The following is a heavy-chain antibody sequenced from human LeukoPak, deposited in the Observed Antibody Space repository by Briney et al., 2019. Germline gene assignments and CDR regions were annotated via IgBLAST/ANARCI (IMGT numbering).Heavy chain of an antibody. V-gene: IGHV3-49*04. Sequence: GGSLRLSCAASGFTFSGSAMTWVRQAPGKGLEWLALLGSTAYGGTTKYAASVKGRFTISRDDSKSIACLQMNSLKTEDTAVYYCTRPYYDYLTGYYSDYWGQGTLVTVSS. J-gene: IGHJ4*02. CDR1: GFTFSGSA. CDR3: TRPYYDYLTGYYSDY. D-gene: IGHD3-9*01. CDR2: LGSTAYGGTT.